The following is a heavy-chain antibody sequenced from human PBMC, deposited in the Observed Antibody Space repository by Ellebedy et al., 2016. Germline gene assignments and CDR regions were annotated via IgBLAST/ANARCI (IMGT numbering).Heavy chain of an antibody. CDR3: ASPGYSSGWYVVY. CDR2: IYPGDSDT. V-gene: IGHV5-51*01. Sequence: ASVKVSCKGSGYSFTSYWIGWVRQMPGKGLEWMGIIYPGDSDTRYSPSFQGQVTISADKSISTAYLQWSSLKASDTAMYYCASPGYSSGWYVVYWGQGTLVTVSS. D-gene: IGHD6-19*01. CDR1: GYSFTSYW. J-gene: IGHJ4*02.